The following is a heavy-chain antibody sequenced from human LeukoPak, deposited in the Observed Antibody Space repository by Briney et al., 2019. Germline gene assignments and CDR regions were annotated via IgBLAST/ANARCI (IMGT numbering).Heavy chain of an antibody. D-gene: IGHD2-21*01. CDR3: ARGPSYCGGDCYYYFDY. Sequence: GESLKISCKGSGYSFTSYWIGWVRQAPGKGLEWVANIKEDGSEKDYVDSVKGRFTISRDNAKNSLYLQMNSLRAEDTAVYYCARGPSYCGGDCYYYFDYWGQGTLVTVSS. J-gene: IGHJ4*02. V-gene: IGHV3-7*01. CDR2: IKEDGSEK. CDR1: GYSFTSYW.